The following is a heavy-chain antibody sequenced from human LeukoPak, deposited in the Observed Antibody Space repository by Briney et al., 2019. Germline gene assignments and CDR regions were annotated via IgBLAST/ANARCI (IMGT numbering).Heavy chain of an antibody. CDR3: ASGVREITMIVVVEYFDY. Sequence: SETLSLTCTVSGGSISSSSYYWGWIRQPPGTGLEWIGSIYYSGSTYYNPSLKSRVTISVDTSKNQFSLKLSSVTAADTAVYYCASGVREITMIVVVEYFDYWGQGTLVTVSS. CDR2: IYYSGST. CDR1: GGSISSSSYY. J-gene: IGHJ4*02. V-gene: IGHV4-39*01. D-gene: IGHD3-22*01.